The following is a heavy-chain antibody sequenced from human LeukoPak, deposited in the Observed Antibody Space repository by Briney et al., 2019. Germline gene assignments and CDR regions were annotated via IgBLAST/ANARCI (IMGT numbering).Heavy chain of an antibody. CDR1: GGAISSYS. D-gene: IGHD3-3*01. J-gene: IGHJ3*01. V-gene: IGHV4-59*01. CDR3: ARGVFGMVLNAFDL. CDR2: IYYSGST. Sequence: SETLCLSCAVSGGAISSYSRSWIRQPPGKGLEWVGYIYYSGSTNCNPSLTSRVTISVYSSTNQFSLKLSSVSAADTAVYYCARGVFGMVLNAFDLWGQGTMVTVSS.